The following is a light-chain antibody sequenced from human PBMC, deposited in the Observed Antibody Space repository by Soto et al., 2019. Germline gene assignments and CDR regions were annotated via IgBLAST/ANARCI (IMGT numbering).Light chain of an antibody. V-gene: IGKV3-15*01. Sequence: EIVMTQSPSTLSVSPRERATLSCRASQSVSSNLAWYQQKPCQAPRLLIYGASTRATGIPARFSGSGSGIECTLTVSSVQPADFAVYYGQQYNNWPPWTFVNGTKVESK. J-gene: IGKJ1*01. CDR1: QSVSSN. CDR2: GAS. CDR3: QQYNNWPPWT.